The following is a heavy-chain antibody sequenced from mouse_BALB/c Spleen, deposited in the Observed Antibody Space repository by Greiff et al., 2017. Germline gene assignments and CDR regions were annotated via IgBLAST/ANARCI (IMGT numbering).Heavy chain of an antibody. V-gene: IGHV5-6-5*01. CDR3: ARGITPSYAMDY. J-gene: IGHJ4*01. Sequence: DVMLVESGGGLVKPGGSLKLSCAASGFTFSSYAMSWVRQTPEKRLEWVASISSGGSTYYPDSVKGRFTISRDNARNILYLQMSSLRSEDTAMYYCARGITPSYAMDYWGQGTSVTVSS. D-gene: IGHD2-4*01. CDR2: ISSGGST. CDR1: GFTFSSYA.